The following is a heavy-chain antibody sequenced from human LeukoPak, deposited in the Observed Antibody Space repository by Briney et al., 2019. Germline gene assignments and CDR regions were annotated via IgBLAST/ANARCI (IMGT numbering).Heavy chain of an antibody. V-gene: IGHV3-23*01. J-gene: IGHJ1*01. Sequence: GGSLRLSCTASGFTFTDYAMSWVRQTPGKGLEWVSAISRIGDTTYYAASVRGRFTVSRDNSKNTLFLQMNSLRAEDTAVYYCARALSQQLIRYSQDWGQGTLVTVSS. CDR1: GFTFTDYA. D-gene: IGHD1-1*01. CDR3: ARALSQQLIRYSQD. CDR2: ISRIGDTT.